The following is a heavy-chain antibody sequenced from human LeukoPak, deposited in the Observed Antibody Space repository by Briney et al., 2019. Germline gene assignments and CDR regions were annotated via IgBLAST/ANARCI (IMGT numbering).Heavy chain of an antibody. V-gene: IGHV4-59*08. CDR2: IYYSGST. CDR1: GGSISSYY. J-gene: IGHJ4*02. Sequence: SETLSLTCTVSGGSISSYYWSWIRQPPGKGLEWIGYIYYSGSTYYNPSLTSRFTISVDTSKNQFSLRLTSVTAADTAFYYVAGPGSSAVAGYFDYWGQGTLVTVSS. D-gene: IGHD6-19*01. CDR3: AGPGSSAVAGYFDY.